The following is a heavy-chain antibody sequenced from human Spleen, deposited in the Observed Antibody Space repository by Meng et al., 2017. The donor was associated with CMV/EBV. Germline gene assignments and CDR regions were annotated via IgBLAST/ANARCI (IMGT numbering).Heavy chain of an antibody. CDR3: SRLFVNEGWFDP. J-gene: IGHJ5*02. Sequence: SVKVSCKASGGTFSSYAISWVRQAPGQGLEWMGGIIPIYASTRFAPKFQGRVTITTDESTDTSYMHLSSLTSEDTAVYFCSRLFVNEGWFDPWGQGTLVTVSS. CDR1: GGTFSSYA. D-gene: IGHD3-3*01. V-gene: IGHV1-69*05. CDR2: IIPIYAST.